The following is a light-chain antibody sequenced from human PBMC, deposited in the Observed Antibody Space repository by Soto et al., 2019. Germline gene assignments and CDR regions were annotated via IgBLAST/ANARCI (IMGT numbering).Light chain of an antibody. CDR1: SSDVGGYNY. CDR3: SSYTSSTNFV. J-gene: IGLJ1*01. V-gene: IGLV2-14*01. Sequence: QSVLTQPASVSGSPGQSITIFCTGTSSDVGGYNYVPWYQQHPGKAPKLMIYEVSNRPSGVSNRFSGSKSGNTASLTISGLQAEDEADYYCSSYTSSTNFVFGTGTKVTV. CDR2: EVS.